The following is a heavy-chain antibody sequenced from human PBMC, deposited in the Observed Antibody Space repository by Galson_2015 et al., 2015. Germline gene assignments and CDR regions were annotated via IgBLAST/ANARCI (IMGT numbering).Heavy chain of an antibody. CDR1: GYSFTSYW. CDR2: IYPGDSDT. Sequence: QSGAEVKKPGESLTISCKGSGYSFTSYWIGWVRQMPGKGLEWMGIIYPGDSDTRYSPSFQGQVTISADKSISTAYLQWSSLKASDTAMYYCARLVAMARYYYYGMDVWGQGTTVTVSS. CDR3: ARLVAMARYYYYGMDV. J-gene: IGHJ6*02. V-gene: IGHV5-51*01. D-gene: IGHD2-21*01.